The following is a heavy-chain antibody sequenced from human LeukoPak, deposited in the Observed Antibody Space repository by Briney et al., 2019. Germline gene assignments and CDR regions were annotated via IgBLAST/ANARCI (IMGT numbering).Heavy chain of an antibody. CDR1: GGSISSGDYY. D-gene: IGHD3-22*01. V-gene: IGHV4-30-4*08. Sequence: SQTLSLTCTVSGGSISSGDYYWSWIRQPPGKGLEWIGYIYYSGSTYYNPSLKSRVTISVDTSKNQFSLKLSSVTAADTAVYYCARDVGSSGSFDYWGQGTLVAVSS. CDR2: IYYSGST. J-gene: IGHJ4*02. CDR3: ARDVGSSGSFDY.